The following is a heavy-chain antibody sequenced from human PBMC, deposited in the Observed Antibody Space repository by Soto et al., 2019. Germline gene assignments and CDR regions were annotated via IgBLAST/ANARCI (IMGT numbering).Heavy chain of an antibody. Sequence: SEARSRMSPVSGGSMSRCDYLVSWLRQAPGKVLELVGYIYYSGSTYYNTSLKSRVNISGDTSKNKFSLKLSSVTAADTAGEYCAREVSSSWYYDYYGMDVWGHGTTVT. CDR1: GGSMSRCDYL. V-gene: IGHV4-30-4*01. D-gene: IGHD6-13*01. CDR2: IYYSGST. CDR3: AREVSSSWYYDYYGMDV. J-gene: IGHJ6*02.